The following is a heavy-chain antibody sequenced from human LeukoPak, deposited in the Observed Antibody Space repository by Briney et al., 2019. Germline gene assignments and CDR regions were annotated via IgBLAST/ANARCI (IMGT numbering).Heavy chain of an antibody. CDR3: ATHTTAMVSAFDY. Sequence: ASVKVSCKASGYTFTGYYMHWVRQAPGQGLEWMGWINPNSGGTNYAQKFQGRVTMTRDTSISTAYMELSRLRSDDTAVYYCATHTTAMVSAFDYWGQGTLVTVSS. D-gene: IGHD5-18*01. CDR1: GYTFTGYY. CDR2: INPNSGGT. J-gene: IGHJ4*02. V-gene: IGHV1-2*02.